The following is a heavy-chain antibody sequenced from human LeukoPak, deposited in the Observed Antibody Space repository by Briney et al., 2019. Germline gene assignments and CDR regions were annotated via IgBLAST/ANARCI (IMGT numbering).Heavy chain of an antibody. CDR1: GYTFTSYG. CDR3: ARDAPIVVVPAAIDY. J-gene: IGHJ4*02. Sequence: GASVKVSCKASGYTFTSYGISWVRQAPGQGLEWMGWISAYNGNTNYAQKLQGRVTMTTDTSTSTAYMGLRSLRSDDTAVYYCARDAPIVVVPAAIDYWGQGTLVTVSS. CDR2: ISAYNGNT. D-gene: IGHD2-2*01. V-gene: IGHV1-18*01.